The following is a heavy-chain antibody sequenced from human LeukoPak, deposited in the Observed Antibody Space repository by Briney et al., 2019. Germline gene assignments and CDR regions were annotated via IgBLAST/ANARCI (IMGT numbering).Heavy chain of an antibody. CDR2: ISGSGGST. J-gene: IGHJ5*02. CDR1: GFSFSSYA. V-gene: IGHV3-23*01. CDR3: AKGRYFDWLSVSSWFDP. D-gene: IGHD3-9*01. Sequence: GGSLRLSCAASGFSFSSYAVTWVRQAPGKGLAWVSGISGSGGSTYYADSVKGRFTISRDNSKNTLYLQMNSLRAEDTAVYYCAKGRYFDWLSVSSWFDPWGQGTLVTVSS.